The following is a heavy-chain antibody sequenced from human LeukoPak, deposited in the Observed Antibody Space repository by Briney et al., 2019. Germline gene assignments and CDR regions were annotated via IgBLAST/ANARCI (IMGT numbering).Heavy chain of an antibody. CDR3: ARDVSRFCSGGSCYPSDY. V-gene: IGHV1-18*01. CDR1: GHTFTSYG. Sequence: GASVKVSCKASGHTFTSYGISWVRQAPGQGLEWMGWISAYNGNTNYAQKLQGRVTMTTDTSTSTAYMELRSLRSDDTAVYYCARDVSRFCSGGSCYPSDYWGQGTLVTVSS. D-gene: IGHD2-15*01. CDR2: ISAYNGNT. J-gene: IGHJ4*02.